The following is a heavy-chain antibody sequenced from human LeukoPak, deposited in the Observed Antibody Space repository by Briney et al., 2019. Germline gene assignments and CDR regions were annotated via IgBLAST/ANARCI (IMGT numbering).Heavy chain of an antibody. V-gene: IGHV1-18*01. CDR2: ISGYNGNT. CDR1: GYTFTSYG. CDR3: ARGRITMVRGVRYYYMDV. D-gene: IGHD3-10*01. J-gene: IGHJ6*03. Sequence: GASVKVSCKASGYTFTSYGITWVRQAPGQGLEWMGWISGYNGNTNYAQKFQGRVTMTTDTSTSTVYMELSSLRSEDTAVYYCARGRITMVRGVRYYYMDVWGKGTAVTISS.